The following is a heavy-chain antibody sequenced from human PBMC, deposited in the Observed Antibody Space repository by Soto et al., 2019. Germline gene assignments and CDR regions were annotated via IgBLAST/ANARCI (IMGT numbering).Heavy chain of an antibody. V-gene: IGHV3-48*03. CDR3: ARSPLEVEMATIKGAQNDY. D-gene: IGHD5-12*01. CDR1: GFTFSSYE. CDR2: ISSSGSTI. J-gene: IGHJ4*02. Sequence: PGGSLRLSCAASGFTFSSYEMNWVRQAPGKGLEWVSYISSSGSTIYYADSVKGRFTISRDNAKNSLYLQMNSLRAEDTAVYYCARSPLEVEMATIKGAQNDYWGQGTLVTVSS.